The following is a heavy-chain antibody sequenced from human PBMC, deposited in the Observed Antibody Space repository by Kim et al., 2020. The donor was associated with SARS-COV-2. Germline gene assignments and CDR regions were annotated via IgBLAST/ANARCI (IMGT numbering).Heavy chain of an antibody. Sequence: ASVKVSCKASGYTFTGYYMHWVRQAPGQGLEWMGWINPNSGGTNYAQKFQGRVTMTRDTSISTAYMELSRLRSDDTAVYYCRLAAGKNYYYYYGMDVWGQGTTVTVSS. CDR1: GYTFTGYY. J-gene: IGHJ6*02. CDR2: INPNSGGT. D-gene: IGHD6-13*01. V-gene: IGHV1-2*02. CDR3: RLAAGKNYYYYYGMDV.